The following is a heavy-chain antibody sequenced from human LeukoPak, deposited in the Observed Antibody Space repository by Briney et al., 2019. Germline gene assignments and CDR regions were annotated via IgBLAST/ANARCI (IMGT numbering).Heavy chain of an antibody. Sequence: SVKVSCKASGGTFSSYAISWVRQAPGQGLEWTGGIIPIFGTANYAQKFQGRVTITADESTSTAYMELSSLRSEDTAVYYCARERAGAHSGSYLGDFDYWGQGTLVTVSS. CDR3: ARERAGAHSGSYLGDFDY. CDR2: IIPIFGTA. V-gene: IGHV1-69*13. CDR1: GGTFSSYA. D-gene: IGHD1-26*01. J-gene: IGHJ4*02.